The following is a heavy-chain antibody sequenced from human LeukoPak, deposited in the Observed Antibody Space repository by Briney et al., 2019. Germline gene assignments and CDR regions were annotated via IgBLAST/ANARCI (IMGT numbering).Heavy chain of an antibody. J-gene: IGHJ6*02. CDR1: GFTFSDYY. V-gene: IGHV3-11*06. CDR2: ISGSGGHT. CDR3: ARDFPGAPPYYGMDV. D-gene: IGHD3-10*01. Sequence: GGSLRLSCAASGFTFSDYYMSWIRQAPGKGLEWVSYISGSGGHTTSADSVKGRFTVSRDNAKNSLYLQMNSLRAEDTAVYYCARDFPGAPPYYGMDVWGQGTTVTVSS.